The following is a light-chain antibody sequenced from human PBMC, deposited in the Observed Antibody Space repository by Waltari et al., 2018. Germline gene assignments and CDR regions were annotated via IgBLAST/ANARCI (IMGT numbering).Light chain of an antibody. J-gene: IGKJ1*01. CDR3: QQYYSTPRT. V-gene: IGKV4-1*01. Sequence: DIVMTQSPDSLAVSLGERATINCKSSQSVLYSSNNKNYLDWYRQKPGQPPKLLISWASTRESGVPDRFSGSGSGTDFTLTISSLQAEDVAVYYCQQYYSTPRTFGQGTKVEIK. CDR1: QSVLYSSNNKNY. CDR2: WAS.